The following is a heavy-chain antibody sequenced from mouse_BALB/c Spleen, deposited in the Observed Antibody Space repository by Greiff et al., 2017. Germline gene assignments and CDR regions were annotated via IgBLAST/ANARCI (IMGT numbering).Heavy chain of an antibody. J-gene: IGHJ2*01. V-gene: IGHV5-6-3*01. Sequence: EVHLVESGGGLVQPGGSLKLSCAASGFTFSSYGMSWVRQTPDKRLELVATINSNGGSTYYPDSVKGRFTISRDNAKNTLYLQMSSLKSEDTAMYYCARDLYGYGFDYWGQGTTLTVSS. CDR2: INSNGGST. CDR1: GFTFSSYG. D-gene: IGHD1-2*01. CDR3: ARDLYGYGFDY.